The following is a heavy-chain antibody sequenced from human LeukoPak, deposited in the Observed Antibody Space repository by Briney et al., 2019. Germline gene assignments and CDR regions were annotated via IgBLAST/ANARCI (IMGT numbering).Heavy chain of an antibody. Sequence: GGSLRLSCAASEFSVGSNYMNWVRQAPGKGLEWVSSISSSSSYIYYTDSVKGRFTISRDNAKKSLYLQMNSLRAEDTAVYYCARVGGITLALAPSPFPDYNYYYMDVWGKGTTVTVSS. CDR2: ISSSSSYI. CDR1: EFSVGSNY. D-gene: IGHD3-10*01. V-gene: IGHV3-21*01. CDR3: ARVGGITLALAPSPFPDYNYYYMDV. J-gene: IGHJ6*03.